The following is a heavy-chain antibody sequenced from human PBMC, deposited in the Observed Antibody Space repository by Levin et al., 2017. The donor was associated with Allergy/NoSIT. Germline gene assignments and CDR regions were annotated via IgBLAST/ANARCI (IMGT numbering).Heavy chain of an antibody. CDR1: GFTFSSYS. V-gene: IGHV3-21*01. Sequence: GGSLRLSCAASGFTFSSYSMTWVRQAPGKALEWVSSISAVSTYIYYADSVKGRFTISRDNAKNSLYLQMDSLRAEDTAVYYCARDRDGDFLKWLDPWGQGTLVTVSS. J-gene: IGHJ5*02. D-gene: IGHD4-17*01. CDR3: ARDRDGDFLKWLDP. CDR2: ISAVSTYI.